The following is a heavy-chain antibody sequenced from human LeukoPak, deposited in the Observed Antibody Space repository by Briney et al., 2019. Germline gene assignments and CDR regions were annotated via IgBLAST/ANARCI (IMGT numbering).Heavy chain of an antibody. CDR2: ISVSSDYI. CDR1: GFIFSGYS. Sequence: PGGSLRLSCAASGFIFSGYSMTWVRQAPGKGLEWVSSISVSSDYIYYADSVKGRFTVSRDNAKNSLYLQMNSLRAEDTAVCYCARVWSMVREYVDYWGLGTLVTVSS. J-gene: IGHJ4*02. CDR3: ARVWSMVREYVDY. D-gene: IGHD3-10*01. V-gene: IGHV3-21*01.